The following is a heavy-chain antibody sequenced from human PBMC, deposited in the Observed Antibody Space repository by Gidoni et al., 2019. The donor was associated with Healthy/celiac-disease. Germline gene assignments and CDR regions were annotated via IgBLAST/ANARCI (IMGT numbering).Heavy chain of an antibody. CDR1: GFTFSRYA. D-gene: IGHD4-4*01. V-gene: IGHV3-23*01. CDR3: AKEHGFHSNYDYFDY. CDR2: ISGSGGST. J-gene: IGHJ4*02. Sequence: EVQLLESGGGLVRPGGSLRLFSAAPGFTFSRYAMTWVRQAPGKGLEWVSAISGSGGSTYYADSVKGRFTISRDNSKNTLYLQMNSLRAEDTAVYYCAKEHGFHSNYDYFDYWGQGTLVTVSS.